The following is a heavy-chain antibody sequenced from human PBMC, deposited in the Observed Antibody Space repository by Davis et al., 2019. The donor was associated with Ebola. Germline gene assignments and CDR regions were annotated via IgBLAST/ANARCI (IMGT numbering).Heavy chain of an antibody. J-gene: IGHJ6*04. CDR1: GYIFTSYD. Sequence: ASVKVSCKASGYIFTSYDINWVRQAPGQGLEWMGWMNPNSGNTGYAQKFQGRVTMTRNTSISTAYMELSSLRSEDTAVYYCARGGVGQWLVYYYYGMDVWGKGTTVTVSS. CDR3: ARGGVGQWLVYYYYGMDV. CDR2: MNPNSGNT. V-gene: IGHV1-8*01. D-gene: IGHD6-19*01.